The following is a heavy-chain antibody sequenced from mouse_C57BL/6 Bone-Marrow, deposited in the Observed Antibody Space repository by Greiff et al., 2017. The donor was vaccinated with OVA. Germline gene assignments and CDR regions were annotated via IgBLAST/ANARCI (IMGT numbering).Heavy chain of an antibody. CDR2: IWSGGST. CDR1: GFSLTSYG. Sequence: QVQLQQSGPGLVQPSQSLSITCTVSGFSLTSYGVHWVRQSPGKGLEWLGVIWSGGSTDYNAAFISRLSISKDNSKSQVFFKMNSLQADDTAIYYWARRAGIYDSPFAYWGQGTLVTVSA. V-gene: IGHV2-2*01. D-gene: IGHD2-4*01. CDR3: ARRAGIYDSPFAY. J-gene: IGHJ3*01.